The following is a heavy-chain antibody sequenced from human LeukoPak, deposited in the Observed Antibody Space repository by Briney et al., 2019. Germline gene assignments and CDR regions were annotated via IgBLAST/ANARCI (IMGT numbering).Heavy chain of an antibody. Sequence: ASVKVSCKVSGYTLTELSMHWVRRAPGKGLEWMGGFDPEDGETIYAQKFQGRVTMTEDTSTDTAYMELSSLRSEDTAVYYCATFSSTSWGWFDPWGQGTLVTVSS. CDR3: ATFSSTSWGWFDP. CDR1: GYTLTELS. V-gene: IGHV1-24*01. D-gene: IGHD2-2*01. CDR2: FDPEDGET. J-gene: IGHJ5*02.